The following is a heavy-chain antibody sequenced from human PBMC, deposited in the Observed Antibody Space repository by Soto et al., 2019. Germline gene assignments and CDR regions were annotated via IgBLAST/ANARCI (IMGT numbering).Heavy chain of an antibody. J-gene: IGHJ6*03. CDR1: GFTFSSYA. V-gene: IGHV3-30-3*01. D-gene: IGHD4-17*01. CDR2: ISYDGSNK. CDR3: AKGSATVIEYYYYYYYMDV. Sequence: GGSLRLSCAASGFTFSSYAMHWVRQAPGKGLEWVAVISYDGSNKYYADSVKGRFTISRDNSKNTLYLQMNSLRAEDTAVYYCAKGSATVIEYYYYYYYMDVWGKGTTVTVSS.